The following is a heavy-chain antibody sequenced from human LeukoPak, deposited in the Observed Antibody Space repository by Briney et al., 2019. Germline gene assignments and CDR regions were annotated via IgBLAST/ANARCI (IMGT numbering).Heavy chain of an antibody. J-gene: IGHJ4*02. D-gene: IGHD2-15*01. CDR2: ISNSGGT. CDR1: GGSISSYH. V-gene: IGHV4-59*08. Sequence: SETLSLTCTVSGGSISSYHWSWIRQPPGKGLEWIGYISNSGGTNYNPSLKSRVTISEDTSKNHFSLKLSSVTAADTAVYYCARYCTVGSCFDYWGQGTLVTVSS. CDR3: ARYCTVGSCFDY.